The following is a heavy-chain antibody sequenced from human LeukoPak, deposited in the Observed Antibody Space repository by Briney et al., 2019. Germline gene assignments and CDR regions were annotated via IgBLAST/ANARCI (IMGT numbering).Heavy chain of an antibody. J-gene: IGHJ5*02. V-gene: IGHV4-39*07. CDR3: ARGVGSSSSNWFDP. Sequence: PSETLSLTCTVSGGSISSSGYYWGWIRQPPGKGLEWIASIYYSGSTYYNPSLKSRVTISIDTSKNQFSLKLSSVTAADTAAYYCARGVGSSSSNWFDPWGQGTLVTVSS. D-gene: IGHD6-6*01. CDR1: GGSISSSGYY. CDR2: IYYSGST.